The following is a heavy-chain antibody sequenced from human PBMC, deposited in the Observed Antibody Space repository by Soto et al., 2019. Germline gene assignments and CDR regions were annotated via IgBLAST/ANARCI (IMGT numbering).Heavy chain of an antibody. Sequence: GGSLRLSCTASGFTLQNYAMAWVRQAPGKGLEWVSTLIGGHYGTAYSYSVKGRFTVSRDNSKNCLYLQMNSLGVEDTAMYFCAKGKSTGDIDWFDPWGQGTLVTVSS. CDR1: GFTLQNYA. J-gene: IGHJ5*02. CDR3: AKGKSTGDIDWFDP. D-gene: IGHD3-10*01. V-gene: IGHV3-23*01. CDR2: LIGGHYGT.